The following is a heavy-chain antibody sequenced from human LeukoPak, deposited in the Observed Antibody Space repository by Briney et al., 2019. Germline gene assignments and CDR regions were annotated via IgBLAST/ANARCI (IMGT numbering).Heavy chain of an antibody. D-gene: IGHD6-13*01. J-gene: IGHJ4*02. Sequence: AGGSLRLSCAASGFTFSSYGMHWVRQAPGKGLEWVAFIRYDGSNKYYADSVKGRFTISRDNSKNTLYLQMNSLRAEDTAVYYCARLYSSSWSFFDYWGQGTLVTVSS. V-gene: IGHV3-30*02. CDR1: GFTFSSYG. CDR3: ARLYSSSWSFFDY. CDR2: IRYDGSNK.